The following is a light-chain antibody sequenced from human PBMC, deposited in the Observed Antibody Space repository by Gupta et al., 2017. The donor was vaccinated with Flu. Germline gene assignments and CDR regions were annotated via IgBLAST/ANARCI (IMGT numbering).Light chain of an antibody. Sequence: SFVLTQPTPGSGAPGQTAKIPCGGNNIGRNRVRWYQKKPSPAPVLFVYDDSDRHSGMPERFSGSNSGTTATLTIWRVEAGDEADYYCQVGEQSSDHRVFGGGTKLTVL. CDR1: NIGRNR. CDR2: DDS. CDR3: QVGEQSSDHRV. J-gene: IGLJ3*02. V-gene: IGLV3-21*02.